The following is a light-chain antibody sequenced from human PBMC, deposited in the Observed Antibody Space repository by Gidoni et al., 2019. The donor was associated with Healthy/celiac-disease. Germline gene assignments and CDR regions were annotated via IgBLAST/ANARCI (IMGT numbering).Light chain of an antibody. CDR3: QQRSNWRT. CDR2: DAS. CDR1: QSVSSY. Sequence: EIVLTQPPATLSLSPGERATLSCRASQSVSSYLAWYQQKPGQAPRLLIYDASNRATAIPARFTGSGSGTDFTLTISSLEPEDFAVYYCQQRSNWRTFGQGTKLEIK. V-gene: IGKV3-11*01. J-gene: IGKJ2*01.